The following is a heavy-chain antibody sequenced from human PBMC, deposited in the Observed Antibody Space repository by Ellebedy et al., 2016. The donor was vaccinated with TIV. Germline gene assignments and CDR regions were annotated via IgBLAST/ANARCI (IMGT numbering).Heavy chain of an antibody. CDR3: AKDRHTNYSSWCYFDY. CDR1: GFTFSSYG. D-gene: IGHD6-13*01. V-gene: IGHV3-30*18. J-gene: IGHJ4*02. CDR2: ISSDAYNT. Sequence: GESLKISCAASGFTFSSYGMHWVRQAPGKGLEWVALISSDAYNTYYSDSVKGRFTISRDNSKNTLFLQMNSLRAEDTAVYYCAKDRHTNYSSWCYFDYWGQGTLVTVSS.